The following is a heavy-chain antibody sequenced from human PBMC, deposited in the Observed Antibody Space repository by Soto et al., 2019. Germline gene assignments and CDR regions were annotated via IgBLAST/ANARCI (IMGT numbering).Heavy chain of an antibody. J-gene: IGHJ4*02. Sequence: GGSLRLSCAASGFTFSSYGMHWVRQAPGKGLEWVAVIWYDGSNKYYADSVKGRFTISRDNSKNTLYLQMNSLRAEDTAVYYCARTASAAPYYFAYWGQGTLVTVSS. CDR3: ARTASAAPYYFAY. V-gene: IGHV3-33*01. D-gene: IGHD2-2*01. CDR2: IWYDGSNK. CDR1: GFTFSSYG.